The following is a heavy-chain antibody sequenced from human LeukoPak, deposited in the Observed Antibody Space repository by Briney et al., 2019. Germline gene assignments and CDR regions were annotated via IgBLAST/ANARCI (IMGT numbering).Heavy chain of an antibody. D-gene: IGHD4-17*01. CDR1: GGSITNYY. CDR2: VYSSGNT. V-gene: IGHV4-59*01. J-gene: IGHJ4*02. CDR3: ARGGTVTKFGY. Sequence: PSETLSLTCTVSGGSITNYYWSWIRQPPGKGLEWIGYVYSSGNTNYNPSLKSRVTISLDTSKNQFSLNLNSVTAADTAVYYCARGGTVTKFGYWGQGTLVTVSS.